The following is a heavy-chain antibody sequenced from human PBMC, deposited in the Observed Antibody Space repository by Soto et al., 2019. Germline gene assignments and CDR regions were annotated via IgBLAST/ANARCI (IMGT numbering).Heavy chain of an antibody. CDR2: IYPGDSDT. CDR3: ARHHLPNAYSSSFPQPENYYYYMDV. Sequence: GESLKISCKGSGYSFTSYWIGWVRQMPGKGLEWMGIIYPGDSDTRYSPSFQGQVTISADKSISTAYLQWSSLKASDTAMYYCARHHLPNAYSSSFPQPENYYYYMDVWGKGTTVTVSS. J-gene: IGHJ6*03. CDR1: GYSFTSYW. V-gene: IGHV5-51*01. D-gene: IGHD6-6*01.